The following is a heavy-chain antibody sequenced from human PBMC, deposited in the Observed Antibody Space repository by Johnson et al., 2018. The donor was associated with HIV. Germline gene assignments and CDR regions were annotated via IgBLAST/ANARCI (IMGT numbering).Heavy chain of an antibody. Sequence: VQLGGVWGRCGPAWEVPETLLCSLWIHLHQLLIHWVRQAPGKGLVWVSGINGDGSRAQFADSVQGRFSISRDNAKTSLYLQMNSRRAEDTAVYYCARASVGGSGYRGTWAFDIWGQGTMVTVSS. D-gene: IGHD3-3*01. CDR2: INGDGSRA. CDR1: IHLHQLL. CDR3: ARASVGGSGYRGTWAFDI. V-gene: IGHV3-74*03. J-gene: IGHJ3*02.